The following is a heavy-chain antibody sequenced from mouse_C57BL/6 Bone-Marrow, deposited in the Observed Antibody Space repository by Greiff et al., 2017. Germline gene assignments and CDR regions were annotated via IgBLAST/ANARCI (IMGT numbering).Heavy chain of an antibody. Sequence: VKVVESGPGLVAPSQSLSITCTVSGFSLTSYGVDWVRQSPGKGLEWLGVIWGVGSTNYNSALKSRLSISKDNSKSQVFLKMNSLQTDDTAMYYCASFNWENAMDYWGQGTSVTVSS. CDR2: IWGVGST. CDR3: ASFNWENAMDY. V-gene: IGHV2-6*01. D-gene: IGHD4-1*01. J-gene: IGHJ4*01. CDR1: GFSLTSYG.